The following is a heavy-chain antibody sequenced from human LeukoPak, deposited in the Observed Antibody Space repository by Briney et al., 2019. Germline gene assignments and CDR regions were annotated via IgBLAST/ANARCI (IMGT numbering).Heavy chain of an antibody. CDR1: GFTFGNYA. Sequence: GGSLRLSCTASGFTFGNYALSWVRQAPGKGLEWVGFIRSKAYGGTTEYAASVKGRFTISRDDSKSIAYLQMNSLKTEDTAVYYCTRDDYSGSYIPFDYWGQGALVTVSS. D-gene: IGHD3-10*01. CDR2: IRSKAYGGTT. CDR3: TRDDYSGSYIPFDY. V-gene: IGHV3-49*04. J-gene: IGHJ4*02.